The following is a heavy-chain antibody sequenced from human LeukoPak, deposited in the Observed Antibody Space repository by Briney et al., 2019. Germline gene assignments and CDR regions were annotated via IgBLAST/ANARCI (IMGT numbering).Heavy chain of an antibody. D-gene: IGHD6-13*01. CDR1: GYTFTGYY. J-gene: IGHJ3*02. CDR3: ARDRRGYISSYDAFDI. Sequence: ASVKVSCKASGYTFTGYYMHWVRQAPGQGLEWMGWINPNSGGTNYAQKFQGRVTMTRDTSISTAYMELSSLRSEDTAVYYCARDRRGYISSYDAFDIWGQGTMVTVSS. CDR2: INPNSGGT. V-gene: IGHV1-2*02.